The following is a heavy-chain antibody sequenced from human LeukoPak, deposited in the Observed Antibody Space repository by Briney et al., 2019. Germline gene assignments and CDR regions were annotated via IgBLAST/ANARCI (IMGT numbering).Heavy chain of an antibody. D-gene: IGHD3-16*01. V-gene: IGHV3-30-3*01. CDR1: GFTFSSYA. Sequence: GGSLRLSCAASGFTFSSYAMHWVRQAPGKGLEWVAVISYDGSNKYYADSVKGRFTISRDNSKNTLYLQMNSLRAEDTAVYYCARASRYYIGGALREYYFDYWGQGTLVTVSS. CDR3: ARASRYYIGGALREYYFDY. J-gene: IGHJ4*02. CDR2: ISYDGSNK.